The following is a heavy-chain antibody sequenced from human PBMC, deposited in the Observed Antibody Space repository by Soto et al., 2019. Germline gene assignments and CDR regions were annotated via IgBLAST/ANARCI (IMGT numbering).Heavy chain of an antibody. J-gene: IGHJ4*02. CDR3: AGEGNYDFWSGYYHDY. CDR2: IKQDGSEK. CDR1: GFTFSSYW. D-gene: IGHD3-3*01. Sequence: PGGSLRLSCAASGFTFSSYWMSWVRQAPGKGLEWVANIKQDGSEKYYVDSVKGRSTISRDNAKNSLYLQMNSLRAEDTAVYYCAGEGNYDFWSGYYHDYWGQGTLVTVSS. V-gene: IGHV3-7*01.